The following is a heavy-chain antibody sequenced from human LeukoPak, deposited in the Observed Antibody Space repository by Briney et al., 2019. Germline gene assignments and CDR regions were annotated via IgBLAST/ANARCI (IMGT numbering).Heavy chain of an antibody. J-gene: IGHJ4*02. V-gene: IGHV3-30-3*01. Sequence: GGSLRLSCAASGFTFSSYAMHWVRQAPGKGLEWVAVISYDGSNKYYADSVKGRFTISRDNSKNTLHLQMNSLRAEDTAVYYCAPLGSPLDYWGQGTLVTVSS. D-gene: IGHD1-26*01. CDR2: ISYDGSNK. CDR1: GFTFSSYA. CDR3: APLGSPLDY.